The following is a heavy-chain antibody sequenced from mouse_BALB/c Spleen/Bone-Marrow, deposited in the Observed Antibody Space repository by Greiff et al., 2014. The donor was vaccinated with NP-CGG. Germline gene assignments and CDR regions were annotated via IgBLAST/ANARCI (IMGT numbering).Heavy chain of an antibody. Sequence: VHVKQSGAELVKPGASVKLSCTASGFNIKDTYMHWVKQRPERGLEWIGRIDPANGNTKYDPKFQGKATITADTSSNTAYLQLGSLTSEDTAVYYCARYYYGSSYFDYWGQGTTLTVSS. D-gene: IGHD1-1*01. CDR2: IDPANGNT. CDR1: GFNIKDTY. V-gene: IGHV14-3*02. J-gene: IGHJ2*01. CDR3: ARYYYGSSYFDY.